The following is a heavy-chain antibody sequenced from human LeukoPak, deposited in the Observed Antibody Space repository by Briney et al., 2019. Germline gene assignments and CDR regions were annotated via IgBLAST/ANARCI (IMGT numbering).Heavy chain of an antibody. D-gene: IGHD2-2*01. CDR3: KYCTSTSCRDY. CDR1: GGSISSYY. Sequence: SETLSLTCTVSGGSISSYYWSWIRQPPGKGLEWIGYIYYSGSTNYNPSLKSRATISVDTSKNQFSLKLNSVTAADTAVYYCKYCTSTSCRDYWGQGTLVTVSS. V-gene: IGHV4-59*08. CDR2: IYYSGST. J-gene: IGHJ4*02.